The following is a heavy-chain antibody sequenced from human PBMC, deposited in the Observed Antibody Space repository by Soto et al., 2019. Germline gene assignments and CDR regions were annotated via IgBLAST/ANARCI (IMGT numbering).Heavy chain of an antibody. CDR1: GFTVSNTY. CDR3: ARALPVAKGGFEP. V-gene: IGHV3-53*02. J-gene: IGHJ5*02. CDR2: IYTAGGT. Sequence: EVQLVETGGGWIQSGGSLRLSCAASGFTVSNTYMTWVRQPPGKGLECVSVIYTAGGTNYADSVKGRFIISRYNSKTTLYLQMNSLRAEDTAVYYCARALPVAKGGFEPWGQGTLVNVSS. D-gene: IGHD2-2*01.